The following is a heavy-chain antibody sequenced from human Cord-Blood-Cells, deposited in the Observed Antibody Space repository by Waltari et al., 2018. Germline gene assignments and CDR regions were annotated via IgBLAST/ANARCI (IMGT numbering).Heavy chain of an antibody. CDR2: IYSGGSN. J-gene: IGHJ4*02. CDR1: GFTVSSNY. D-gene: IGHD5-18*01. CDR3: ARGVSTRAMVDY. Sequence: EVQLVESGGGLVQPGGSLRLSCAASGFTVSSNYMSWVRQAPGKGLEWVSVIYSGGSNYYADSVKSRFTISRDNSKNTLYLQMNSLRAEDTAVYYCARGVSTRAMVDYWGQGTLVTVSS. V-gene: IGHV3-66*01.